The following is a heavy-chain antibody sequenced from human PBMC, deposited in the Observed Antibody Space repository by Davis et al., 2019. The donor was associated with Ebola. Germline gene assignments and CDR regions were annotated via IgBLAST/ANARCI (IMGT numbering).Heavy chain of an antibody. J-gene: IGHJ4*02. CDR1: GYTFTSYD. D-gene: IGHD6-19*01. V-gene: IGHV1-8*01. CDR2: MNPNSGNT. CDR3: ARDSAVAAQPNAY. Sequence: ASVKVSCKASGYTFTSYDINWVRQATGQGLEWMGWMNPNSGNTGYAQKFQGRVTMTTDTSTSTAYMELRSLRSDDTAVYYCARDSAVAAQPNAYWGQGTLVTVSS.